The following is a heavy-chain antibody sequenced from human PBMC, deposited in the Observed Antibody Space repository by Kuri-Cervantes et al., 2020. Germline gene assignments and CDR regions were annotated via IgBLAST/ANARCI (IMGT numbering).Heavy chain of an antibody. J-gene: IGHJ4*02. V-gene: IGHV3-9*01. CDR1: GFIFDDYA. Sequence: GGSLRLSCAASGFIFDDYAMYWVRQVPGKGLEWVSGISWNSGIIGYADSVKGRFTISRDNAKNSLYLQMNSLRAEDTALYYCARVRGVDYFDYWGQGTLVTVSS. CDR3: ARVRGVDYFDY. CDR2: ISWNSGII. D-gene: IGHD3-10*01.